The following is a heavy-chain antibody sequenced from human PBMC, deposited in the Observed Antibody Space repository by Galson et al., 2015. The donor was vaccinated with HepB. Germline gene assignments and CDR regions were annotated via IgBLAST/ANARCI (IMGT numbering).Heavy chain of an antibody. CDR2: INTNTGNP. Sequence: SVKVSCKASGYTFTSYAMNWVRQAPGQGLEWMGWINTNTGNPTYAQGFTGRFVFSLDTSVSTAYLQISSLKAEDTAVYCCARGGVDPMVRGVITNFDYWGQGTLVTVSS. J-gene: IGHJ4*02. D-gene: IGHD3-10*01. CDR3: ARGGVDPMVRGVITNFDY. CDR1: GYTFTSYA. V-gene: IGHV7-4-1*02.